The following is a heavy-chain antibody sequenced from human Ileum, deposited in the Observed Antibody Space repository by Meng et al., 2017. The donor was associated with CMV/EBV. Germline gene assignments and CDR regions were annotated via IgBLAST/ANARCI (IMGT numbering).Heavy chain of an antibody. V-gene: IGHV4-31*03. CDR3: ARDEAIAAPLDY. Sequence: QVQLQESGPGLVKPSQTLSRTCTVSGGSISSGGYYWNWIRQRPGKGLEWIGYIIYSGSTYYNPSLKSRLSISLDTSKNQFSLKLTSVTAADTAVYYCARDEAIAAPLDYWGQGSLVTVSS. D-gene: IGHD6-13*01. CDR1: GGSISSGGYY. J-gene: IGHJ4*02. CDR2: IIYSGST.